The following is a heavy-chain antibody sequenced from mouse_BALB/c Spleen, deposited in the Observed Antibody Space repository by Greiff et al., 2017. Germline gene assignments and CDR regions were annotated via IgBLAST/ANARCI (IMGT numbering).Heavy chain of an antibody. V-gene: IGHV5-6-5*01. J-gene: IGHJ2*01. CDR3: ARGGLRYYFDY. CDR2: ISSGGST. D-gene: IGHD2-4*01. Sequence: EVKLVESGGGLVKPGGSLKLSCAASGFTFSSYAMSWVRQTPEKRLEWVASISSGGSTYYPDSVKGRFTISRDNARNILYLQMSSLRSEDTAMYYCARGGLRYYFDYWGQGTTLTVSS. CDR1: GFTFSSYA.